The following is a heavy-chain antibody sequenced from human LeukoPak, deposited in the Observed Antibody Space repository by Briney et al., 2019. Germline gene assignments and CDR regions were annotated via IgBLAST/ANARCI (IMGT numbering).Heavy chain of an antibody. D-gene: IGHD3-16*02. J-gene: IGHJ4*02. CDR2: IIPIFGTA. Sequence: SVKVSCKASGGTFSSYAISWVRQAPGQGLEWMGGIIPIFGTANYAQKFQGRVTITADESTSTAYMELSSLRSEDTAVYYCALTLDYDYVWGSYRRFDCWGQGTLVTVSS. V-gene: IGHV1-69*13. CDR3: ALTLDYDYVWGSYRRFDC. CDR1: GGTFSSYA.